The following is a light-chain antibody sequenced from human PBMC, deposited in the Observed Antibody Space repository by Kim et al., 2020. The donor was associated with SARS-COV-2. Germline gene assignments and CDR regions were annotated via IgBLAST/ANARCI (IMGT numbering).Light chain of an antibody. V-gene: IGLV3-19*01. CDR3: NSRDGSDNSFV. CDR2: GEN. Sequence: ALGQPVRITCQGDSLRSQYASWYQQKPGQAPVLVIYGENNRPSGIPDRFSGSSSGNTASLTITGAQAEDEAEYYCNSRDGSDNSFVFATGTKVTVL. CDR1: SLRSQY. J-gene: IGLJ1*01.